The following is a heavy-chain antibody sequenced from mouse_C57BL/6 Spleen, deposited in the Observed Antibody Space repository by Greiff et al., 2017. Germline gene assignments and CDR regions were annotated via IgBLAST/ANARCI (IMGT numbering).Heavy chain of an antibody. CDR2: IYPRDGST. J-gene: IGHJ4*01. D-gene: IGHD2-5*01. V-gene: IGHV1-78*01. CDR1: GYTFTDHT. CDR3: ARSSYYSNYNYAMDY. Sequence: QVQLQQSDAELVKPGASVKISCKVSGYTFTDHTIHWMKQRPEQGLEWIGYIYPRDGSTKYNEKFKGKATLTADKSSSTAYMQLNSLTSEYSAVYFCARSSYYSNYNYAMDYWGQGTSVTVSS.